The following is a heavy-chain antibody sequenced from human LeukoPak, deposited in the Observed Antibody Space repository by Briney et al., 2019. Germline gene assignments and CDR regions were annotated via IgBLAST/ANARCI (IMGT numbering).Heavy chain of an antibody. D-gene: IGHD3-3*01. CDR1: GFTFSSYA. Sequence: GSLRLSCAASGFTFSSYAMSWVRQAPGKGLEWVSAISGSGGSTYYADSVKGRFTISRDNSKNSLYLQMNSLRAEDTAVYYCARGLGYDFWSGRSYFDYWGQGTLVTVSS. J-gene: IGHJ4*02. V-gene: IGHV3-23*01. CDR3: ARGLGYDFWSGRSYFDY. CDR2: ISGSGGST.